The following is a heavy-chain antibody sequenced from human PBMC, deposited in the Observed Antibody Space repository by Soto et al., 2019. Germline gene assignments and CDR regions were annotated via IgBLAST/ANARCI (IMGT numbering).Heavy chain of an antibody. CDR3: ARDPSGDAFDI. V-gene: IGHV1-58*02. CDR2: IVVGSGNT. J-gene: IGHJ3*02. Sequence: ASVKVSCKASRFTFTSSAMQWVRQARGQRLEWIGWIVVGSGNTNYAQKFQERVTITRDMSTSTAYMELSSLRSEDTAVYYCARDPSGDAFDIWGQGTMVTVSS. CDR1: RFTFTSSA.